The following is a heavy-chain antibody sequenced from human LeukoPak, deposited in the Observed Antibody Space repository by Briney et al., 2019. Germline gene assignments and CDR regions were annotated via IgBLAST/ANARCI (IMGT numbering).Heavy chain of an antibody. CDR1: GFTFDDYA. Sequence: GGSLRLSCAASGFTFDDYAMHWVRHAPGKGLEWVSGISWNSGSIGYADSVKGRFTISRDNAKNSLYLQMNSLRAEDTALYYCAKRGYSYGFDYWGQGTLVTVSS. J-gene: IGHJ4*02. D-gene: IGHD5-18*01. V-gene: IGHV3-9*01. CDR3: AKRGYSYGFDY. CDR2: ISWNSGSI.